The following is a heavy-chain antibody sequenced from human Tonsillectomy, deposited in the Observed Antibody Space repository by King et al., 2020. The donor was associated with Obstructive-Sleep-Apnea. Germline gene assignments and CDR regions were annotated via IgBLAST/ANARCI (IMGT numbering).Heavy chain of an antibody. CDR1: GGTFSSYA. CDR2: IIPILGIA. Sequence: QLVQSGAEVKKPGSSVKGSCKASGGTFSSYAISWVRQAPGQGLEWMGGIIPILGIANYAQKFQGRVTITADKSTSTAYMELSSLRSEDTAVYYCARDKETRITIFGVVIVTNWFDPWGQGTLVTVSS. D-gene: IGHD3-3*01. V-gene: IGHV1-69*09. J-gene: IGHJ5*02. CDR3: ARDKETRITIFGVVIVTNWFDP.